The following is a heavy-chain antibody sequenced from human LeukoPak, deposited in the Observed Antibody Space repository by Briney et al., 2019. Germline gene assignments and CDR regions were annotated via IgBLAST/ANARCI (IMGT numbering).Heavy chain of an antibody. CDR3: ARGLRIVDS. CDR2: ISSGGVST. V-gene: IGHV3-23*01. D-gene: IGHD3-16*02. Sequence: PGGSLRLSCAASGFTFSSYAMSWVRQAPGEGLEWVSSISSGGVSTYYADSVKGRFTISRDNSKNMLYLQMNSLRAEDTALYYRARGLRIVDSWGQGTLVTASS. CDR1: GFTFSSYA. J-gene: IGHJ4*02.